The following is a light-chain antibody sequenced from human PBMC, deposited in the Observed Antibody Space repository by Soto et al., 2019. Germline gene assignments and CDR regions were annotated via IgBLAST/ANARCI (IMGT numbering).Light chain of an antibody. CDR1: QGIRND. J-gene: IGKJ1*01. Sequence: AIQMTQAPSSLAASVGDRVTITCRASQGIRNDLGWYQQKPGKAPKLLIYAASSLQSGVPSRFSGSGSGTDFTLTISSLQPEDFATYYCLQDYNYPRTFGQGTKVEIK. V-gene: IGKV1-6*01. CDR2: AAS. CDR3: LQDYNYPRT.